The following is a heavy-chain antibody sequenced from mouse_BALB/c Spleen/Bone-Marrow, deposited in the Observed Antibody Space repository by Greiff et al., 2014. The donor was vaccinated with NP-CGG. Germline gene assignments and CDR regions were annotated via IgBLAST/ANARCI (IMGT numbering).Heavy chain of an antibody. CDR1: GYTFSSYW. D-gene: IGHD1-2*01. Sequence: QVQLQQSGTELMKPGAPVKISCKATGYTFSSYWIEWVNQRPGHGLEWIGEILPGSGSTNYNEKFKGKATFTADTSSNAAYMQLSSLTSEDSAVYYCARRGHGFAWFAYWGQGTLVTVSA. CDR2: ILPGSGST. J-gene: IGHJ3*01. CDR3: ARRGHGFAWFAY. V-gene: IGHV1-9*01.